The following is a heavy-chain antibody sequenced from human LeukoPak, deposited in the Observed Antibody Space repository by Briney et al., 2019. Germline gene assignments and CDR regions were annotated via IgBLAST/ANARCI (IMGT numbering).Heavy chain of an antibody. CDR3: AIREPIGY. CDR2: ISGSGDRT. J-gene: IGHJ4*02. Sequence: GGSLRLSCAASGFRFADSVIIWIRQDPGKGPEWVSAISGSGDRTDYADSVRGRFTISRDNSKSTLYLQMNSLRVEDTAIYYCAIREPIGYWGQGSLVTVSP. D-gene: IGHD6-13*01. CDR1: GFRFADSV. V-gene: IGHV3-23*01.